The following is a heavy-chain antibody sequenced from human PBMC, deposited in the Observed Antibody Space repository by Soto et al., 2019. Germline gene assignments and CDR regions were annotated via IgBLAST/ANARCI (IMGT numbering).Heavy chain of an antibody. CDR3: ARERLPSQRVVTRVSYYYYGMDV. D-gene: IGHD3-10*01. CDR2: ISAYNGNT. CDR1: GYTFTSYG. J-gene: IGHJ6*02. Sequence: GASVKVSCKASGYTFTSYGISWVRQAPGQGLEGMGWISAYNGNTNYAQKLQGRVTMTTDTSTSTAYMELRSLRSDDTAVYYCARERLPSQRVVTRVSYYYYGMDVWGQGTTVTVSS. V-gene: IGHV1-18*01.